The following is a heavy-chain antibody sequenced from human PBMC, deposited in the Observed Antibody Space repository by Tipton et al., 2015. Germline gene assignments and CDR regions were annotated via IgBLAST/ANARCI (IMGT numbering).Heavy chain of an antibody. J-gene: IGHJ6*02. CDR1: GGSVTSGSYY. D-gene: IGHD3-3*01. V-gene: IGHV4-61*01. CDR3: ARDLEHGMDV. CDR2: ISFSDTT. Sequence: LSLTCSVSGGSVTSGSYYWSWIRQPPGKGLEWIGYISFSDTTHYNPSLKSRITISLNTSKNQFSLKMSSVTAADTAVYYCARDLEHGMDVWGQGTTVTVSS.